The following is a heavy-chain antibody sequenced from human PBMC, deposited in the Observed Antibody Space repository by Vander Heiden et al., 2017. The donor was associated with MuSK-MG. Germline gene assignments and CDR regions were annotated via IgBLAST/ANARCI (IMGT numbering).Heavy chain of an antibody. J-gene: IGHJ4*02. CDR1: GFTFSPYY. Sequence: EVQLVESGGGLVQPGGSLRLSCAASGFTFSPYYMTWVRQPPGKGLEWVANMNADGSKKNYADSVKGRFTISRDNAKSSLYLQMNSLRAEDTAVYYCAREEAGGPDYWGQGTLVTVSS. D-gene: IGHD1-26*01. CDR2: MNADGSKK. V-gene: IGHV3-7*01. CDR3: AREEAGGPDY.